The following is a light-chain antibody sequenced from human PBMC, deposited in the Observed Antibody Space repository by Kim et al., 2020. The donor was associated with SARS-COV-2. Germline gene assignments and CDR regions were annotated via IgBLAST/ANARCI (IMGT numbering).Light chain of an antibody. CDR2: EVI. CDR3: TTHGGYNYV. J-gene: IGLJ1*01. Sequence: PGQSVTISCSGTSSDFGGFNYVSWYQQHPGKAPKLIISEVIKRPSGVPARFSGSKSGNTASLTVSGLQAEDEADYYCTTHGGYNYVFGTGTRVTVL. V-gene: IGLV2-8*01. CDR1: SSDFGGFNY.